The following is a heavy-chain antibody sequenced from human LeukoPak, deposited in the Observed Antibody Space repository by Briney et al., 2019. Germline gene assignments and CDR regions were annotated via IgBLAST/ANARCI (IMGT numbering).Heavy chain of an antibody. D-gene: IGHD2-2*01. CDR1: GFTFSSYW. V-gene: IGHV3-7*01. Sequence: PGGSLRISCAASGFTFSSYWMSWVRQAPGKGLEWVANIKQDGSEKYYVDSVKGRFTISRDNAKNSLYLQMNSLRAEDTAVYYCAREGNEYCSSTSCYDPNWFDPWGQGTLVTVSS. CDR2: IKQDGSEK. J-gene: IGHJ5*02. CDR3: AREGNEYCSSTSCYDPNWFDP.